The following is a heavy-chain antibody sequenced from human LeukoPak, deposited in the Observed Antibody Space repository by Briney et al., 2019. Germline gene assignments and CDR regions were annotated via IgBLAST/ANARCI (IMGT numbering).Heavy chain of an antibody. CDR3: AKEAYSGYDVGAPVLS. CDR2: ISGSGGST. V-gene: IGHV3-23*01. J-gene: IGHJ4*02. Sequence: GGSLRLSCAASGFTFSSYGMSWVRQAPGKGLEWVSAISGSGGSTYYADSVKGRFTISRDNSKNTLYLQMNSLRAEDTAVYYCAKEAYSGYDVGAPVLSWGQGTLVTVSS. D-gene: IGHD5-12*01. CDR1: GFTFSSYG.